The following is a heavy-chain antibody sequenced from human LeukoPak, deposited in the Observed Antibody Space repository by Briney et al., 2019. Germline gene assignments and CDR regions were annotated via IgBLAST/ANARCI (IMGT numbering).Heavy chain of an antibody. D-gene: IGHD3-22*01. CDR2: IYTSGST. V-gene: IGHV4-4*07. CDR1: GGSISDYY. Sequence: SETLSLTCTVSGGSISDYYWSWIRQPAGKGLEWIGRIYTSGSTNYIPSLKSRVTTSVDTSKNQFSLKLSSVAAADTAVYYCARDHYDSSGYYIVDYWGQGTLVTVSS. CDR3: ARDHYDSSGYYIVDY. J-gene: IGHJ4*02.